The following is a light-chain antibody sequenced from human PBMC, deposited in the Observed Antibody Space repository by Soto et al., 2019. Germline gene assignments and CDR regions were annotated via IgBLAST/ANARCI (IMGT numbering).Light chain of an antibody. CDR2: AAV. J-gene: IGKJ4*01. CDR1: QGISQY. Sequence: DIQMTQSPSSVSASVGDRVTITCRASQGISQYVAWYQQRPGKAPKLLVYAAVVLQNGVPSRFSGTGSATEFILIINGLQPEDFATYYCQQVNSYPFTFGGGTKVDIK. V-gene: IGKV1-9*01. CDR3: QQVNSYPFT.